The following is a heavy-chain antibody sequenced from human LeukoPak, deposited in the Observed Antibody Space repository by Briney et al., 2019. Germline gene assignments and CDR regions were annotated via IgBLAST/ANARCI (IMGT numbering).Heavy chain of an antibody. V-gene: IGHV3-13*01. D-gene: IGHD6-19*01. J-gene: IGHJ4*02. Sequence: PGGSLRLSCAASGFTFSSYGMHWVRQPIGKSLEWVSAIGVAGDTYYPGSVKGRFTTSRENAKNSLYLQMDSLRAGDTAVYYCVRGVAGSDYWGQGTLVTVSS. CDR2: IGVAGDT. CDR1: GFTFSSYG. CDR3: VRGVAGSDY.